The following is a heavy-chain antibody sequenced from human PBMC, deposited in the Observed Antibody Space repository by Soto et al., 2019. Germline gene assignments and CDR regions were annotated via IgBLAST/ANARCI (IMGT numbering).Heavy chain of an antibody. D-gene: IGHD2-2*02. Sequence: PSETLSLTCSVSGGSLRRYIRSWIRQSPGKGLEWIGYIFYTGSTTYNPSLKSRVTISVDTSKNQFSLKLSSVTAADTAVYYCVSRQLLHQHIDYWGPGTLVTFS. J-gene: IGHJ4*02. CDR2: IFYTGST. CDR1: GGSLRRYI. V-gene: IGHV4-59*01. CDR3: VSRQLLHQHIDY.